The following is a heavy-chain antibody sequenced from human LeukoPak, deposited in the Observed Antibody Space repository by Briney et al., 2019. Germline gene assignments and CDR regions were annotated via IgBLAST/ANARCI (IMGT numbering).Heavy chain of an antibody. J-gene: IGHJ4*02. V-gene: IGHV4-61*08. Sequence: SQTLSLTCTVSGGSISSGDYYWSWIRQPPGKGLEWIGYIYYSGSTNYNPSLKSRVTISVDTSKNQFSLKLSSVTAADTAVYYCARARYSGYDLYYFDYWGQGTLVTVSS. CDR2: IYYSGST. CDR3: ARARYSGYDLYYFDY. CDR1: GGSISSGDYY. D-gene: IGHD5-12*01.